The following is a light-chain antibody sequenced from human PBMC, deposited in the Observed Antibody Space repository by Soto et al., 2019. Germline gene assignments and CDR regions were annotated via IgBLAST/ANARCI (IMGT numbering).Light chain of an antibody. CDR2: GVS. Sequence: QSVLTQPASVSGAPGQSITISCTGTSSDVGGYNYVSWYQQHPGKAPKLIIYGVSNRPSGVSNPFSGSNSGTTPSLTISGLQAEDEADYYCSSYTRSGYVVFGGGTKLTVL. CDR1: SSDVGGYNY. V-gene: IGLV2-14*01. J-gene: IGLJ2*01. CDR3: SSYTRSGYVV.